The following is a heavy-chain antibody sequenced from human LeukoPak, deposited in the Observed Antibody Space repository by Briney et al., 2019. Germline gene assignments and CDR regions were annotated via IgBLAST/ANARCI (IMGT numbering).Heavy chain of an antibody. CDR2: ISGSGGST. CDR3: AKDVEVVTMIVVVGHY. V-gene: IGHV3-23*01. D-gene: IGHD3-22*01. Sequence: GGSLRLSCAASGFTFSSYAMSWVRQAPEKGLEWVSAISGSGGSTYYADSVKGRFTISSDNSKNTLYLQMNSLRAEDTAVYYCAKDVEVVTMIVVVGHYWGQGTLVTVSS. J-gene: IGHJ4*02. CDR1: GFTFSSYA.